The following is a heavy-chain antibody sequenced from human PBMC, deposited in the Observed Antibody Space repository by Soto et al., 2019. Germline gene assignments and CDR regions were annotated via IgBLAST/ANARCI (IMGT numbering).Heavy chain of an antibody. J-gene: IGHJ4*02. V-gene: IGHV4-31*03. D-gene: IGHD2-21*02. CDR3: ARDWGSGDPPAY. CDR1: GGSISSGGYY. CDR2: IYYSGST. Sequence: QVQLPESVPGLVKPSQTLSLTCTVSGGSISSGGYYWSWIRQHPGKGLEWIGYIYYSGSTYYNPSLTSRVTISVDTSKNQFSLKLSSVTAADTAVYYCARDWGSGDPPAYWGQETLVTVSS.